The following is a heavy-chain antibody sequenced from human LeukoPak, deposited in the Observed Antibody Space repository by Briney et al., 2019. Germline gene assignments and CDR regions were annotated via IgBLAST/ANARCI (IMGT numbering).Heavy chain of an antibody. CDR3: ARSRLGAAQKQYYYGMDV. V-gene: IGHV1-2*02. D-gene: IGHD1/OR15-1a*01. Sequence: ASVKVSCKASGYTFTGYYMHWVRQAPGQGLEWMGWINPNSGGTNYAQKFKGRVTMTRDTSISTAYMELSRLRSDDTAVYYCARSRLGAAQKQYYYGMDVWGQGTTVTVSS. J-gene: IGHJ6*02. CDR2: INPNSGGT. CDR1: GYTFTGYY.